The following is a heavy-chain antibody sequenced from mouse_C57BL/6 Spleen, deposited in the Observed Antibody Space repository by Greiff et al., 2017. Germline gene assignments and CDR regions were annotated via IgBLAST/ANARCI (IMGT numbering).Heavy chain of an antibody. CDR1: GYTFTSYW. Sequence: QVQLKQPGAELVKPGASVKLSCKASGYTFTSYWMHWVKQRPGQGLEWIGMIHPNSGSTNYNEKFQSKATLTVDKSSSTAYMQLSSLTSEDSAVYYCARPYDGYYRAMDYWGQGTSVTVSS. D-gene: IGHD2-3*01. CDR2: IHPNSGST. J-gene: IGHJ4*01. V-gene: IGHV1-64*01. CDR3: ARPYDGYYRAMDY.